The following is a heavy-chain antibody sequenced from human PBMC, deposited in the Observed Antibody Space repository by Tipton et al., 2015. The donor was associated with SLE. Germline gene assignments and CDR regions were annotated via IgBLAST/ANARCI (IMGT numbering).Heavy chain of an antibody. CDR2: ISSSSSYI. Sequence: SLRLSCAASGFTFSSYSMNWVRQAPGKGLEWVSSISSSSSYIYYADSVKGRFTISRDNAKNSLYLQMNSLRAEDTAVYYCARVDCSSTSCHFDYWGQGTLVTVSS. J-gene: IGHJ4*02. V-gene: IGHV3-21*01. D-gene: IGHD2-2*01. CDR3: ARVDCSSTSCHFDY. CDR1: GFTFSSYS.